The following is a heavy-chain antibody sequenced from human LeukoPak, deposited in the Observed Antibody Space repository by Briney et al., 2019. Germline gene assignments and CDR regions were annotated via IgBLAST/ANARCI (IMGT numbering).Heavy chain of an antibody. Sequence: GGSLRLSCAASGFTFSGSAMHWVRQASGKGLEWVGRIRSKANSYATAYAASVKGRFTISRDDSKNTAYLQMNSLKTEDTAVYYCTRRGDGYNGDHWGQGTLVTVSS. J-gene: IGHJ4*02. CDR3: TRRGDGYNGDH. D-gene: IGHD5-24*01. CDR1: GFTFSGSA. CDR2: IRSKANSYAT. V-gene: IGHV3-73*01.